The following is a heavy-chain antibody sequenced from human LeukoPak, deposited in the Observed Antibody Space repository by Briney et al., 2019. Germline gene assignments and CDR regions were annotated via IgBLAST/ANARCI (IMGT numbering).Heavy chain of an antibody. CDR3: ARGRGYCSSTSCYVSDP. D-gene: IGHD2-2*01. CDR1: GYTFTSYD. J-gene: IGHJ5*02. CDR2: MNPNSGNT. V-gene: IGHV1-8*01. Sequence: ASVKVSCKASGYTFTSYDINWVRQATGQGLEWMGWMNPNSGNTGYAQKFQGRVTMTRNTSISTAYMELSSLRSEDTAVYYCARGRGYCSSTSCYVSDPWGQGTLVTVSS.